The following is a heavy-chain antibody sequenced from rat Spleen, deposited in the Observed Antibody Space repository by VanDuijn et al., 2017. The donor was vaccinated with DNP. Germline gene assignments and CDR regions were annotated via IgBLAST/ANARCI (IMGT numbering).Heavy chain of an antibody. Sequence: EVQLVESGGDLVQPGRSLKLSCVVSGFTFNNYWMTWIRQVPGRGLEWLASITSRGDTTYYPDSVKGRFTISRANAKNTLYLQMNSLRSEDTATYYCARRGTEGLDYWGQGVMVTVSS. D-gene: IGHD1-11*01. J-gene: IGHJ2*01. CDR3: ARRGTEGLDY. CDR2: ITSRGDTT. CDR1: GFTFNNYW. V-gene: IGHV5-31*01.